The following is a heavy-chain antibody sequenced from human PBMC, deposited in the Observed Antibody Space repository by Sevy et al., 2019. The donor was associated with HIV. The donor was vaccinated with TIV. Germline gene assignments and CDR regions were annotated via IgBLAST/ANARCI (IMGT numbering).Heavy chain of an antibody. CDR1: GFTFSSYS. CDR3: ARGGLGGFDY. CDR2: ISSSSSYK. V-gene: IGHV3-21*01. Sequence: GGYLRLSCAASGFTFSSYSMNWVRQAPGKGLEWVSSISSSSSYKYYADSVKGRFTISRDNAKNSLYLQMNSLRAEDTAVYYCARGGLGGFDYWGQGTLVTVSS. J-gene: IGHJ4*02. D-gene: IGHD3-16*01.